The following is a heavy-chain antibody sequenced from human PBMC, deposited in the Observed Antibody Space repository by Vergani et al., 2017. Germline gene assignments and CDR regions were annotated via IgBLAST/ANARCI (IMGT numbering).Heavy chain of an antibody. CDR2: IITIFGKA. CDR3: ARDWLWLVTPFDYGMHV. D-gene: IGHD6-19*01. CDR1: GGTFSSYA. J-gene: IGHJ6*02. Sequence: QVQLVQSGAEVKKPGSSVKVSCKASGGTFSSYAISWVRQAPGQGLEWMGGIITIFGKANYAQKFQGRVTITADESTSTAYMELSSLRSEDTAVYYCARDWLWLVTPFDYGMHVWSQGTTVTVSS. V-gene: IGHV1-69*01.